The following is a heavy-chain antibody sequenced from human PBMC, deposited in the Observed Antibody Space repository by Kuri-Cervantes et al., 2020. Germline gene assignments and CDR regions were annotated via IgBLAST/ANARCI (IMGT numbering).Heavy chain of an antibody. V-gene: IGHV3-20*04. CDR3: AKVGAYGSGSYYYYYMDV. D-gene: IGHD3-10*01. J-gene: IGHJ6*03. Sequence: GESLKISCAASGFIFDDYGMSWVRQVPGKGLEWVSGINWNGDGTVYAASVKGRFTISRDNSKNTLYLQINSLRAEDTAVYYCAKVGAYGSGSYYYYYMDVWGKGTTVTVSS. CDR1: GFIFDDYG. CDR2: INWNGDGT.